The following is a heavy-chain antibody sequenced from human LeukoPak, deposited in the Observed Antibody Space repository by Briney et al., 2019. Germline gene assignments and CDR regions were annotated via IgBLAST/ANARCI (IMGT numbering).Heavy chain of an antibody. V-gene: IGHV3-33*01. CDR2: IWYDGSNK. Sequence: GGTLRLSCAASGFAFSSYGMHWVRQAPGKGLEWVTTIWYDGSNKYYADSVKGRFTISRDNSKNTLFLQMNSLRAEDTGVYYCARGAQAVAGTYGYWGQGALVTVSS. CDR1: GFAFSSYG. J-gene: IGHJ4*02. D-gene: IGHD6-19*01. CDR3: ARGAQAVAGTYGY.